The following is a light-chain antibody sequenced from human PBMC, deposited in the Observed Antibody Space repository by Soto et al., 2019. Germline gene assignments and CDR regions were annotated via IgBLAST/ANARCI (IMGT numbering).Light chain of an antibody. CDR3: QHCKDYSWT. CDR1: QSISLW. J-gene: IGKJ1*01. CDR2: KTS. Sequence: DIHMTQSPSTLSASVGDRVTITCRASQSISLWVAWYQQKPGRAPNLLIYKTSSLETGVPSRFSGSGSGIKFSLTISSLQPDDFATYYCQHCKDYSWTFGQGTKVEVK. V-gene: IGKV1-5*03.